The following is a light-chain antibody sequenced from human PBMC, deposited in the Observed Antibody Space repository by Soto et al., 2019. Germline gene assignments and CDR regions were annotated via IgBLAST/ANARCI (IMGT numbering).Light chain of an antibody. J-gene: IGKJ4*01. V-gene: IGKV3-20*01. CDR1: QSVSSSY. CDR3: QQYDNSLLT. Sequence: EIVLTQSPGTLSLSPGERATLSCRASQSVSSSYLAWYQQKPGQAPRLLIYGASSRATGIPDRFSGSGSGTDFTITISRLEPEDFAVYYCQQYDNSLLTFGGGTKVELK. CDR2: GAS.